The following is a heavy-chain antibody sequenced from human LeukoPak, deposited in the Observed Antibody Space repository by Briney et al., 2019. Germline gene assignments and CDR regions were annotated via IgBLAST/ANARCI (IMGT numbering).Heavy chain of an antibody. CDR1: GFTVSSNY. V-gene: IGHV3-66*01. CDR2: IYSGGST. J-gene: IGHJ6*02. CDR3: AARRTAIYDGIYGMDV. Sequence: PGGSLRLSCAASGFTVSSNYMSWVRQAPGKGLEWVSVIYSGGSTYYADSVKGRFTISRDNSKNTLYLQMNSLRAEDTAVYYCAARRTAIYDGIYGMDVWGQGTTVTVSS. D-gene: IGHD2-21*02.